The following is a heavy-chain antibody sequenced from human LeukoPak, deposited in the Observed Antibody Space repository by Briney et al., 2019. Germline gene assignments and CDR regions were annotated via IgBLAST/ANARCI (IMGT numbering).Heavy chain of an antibody. Sequence: PGGSLRLSCAASGFTFSSYSMNWVRQAPGKGLEWVSYISSSSSTIYYADSVKGRFTISRDNAKNSLYLQMNSLRAEDTAVYYCARRITMVRGAHQYHYYMDVWGKGTMVTISS. CDR1: GFTFSSYS. V-gene: IGHV3-48*01. CDR3: ARRITMVRGAHQYHYYMDV. D-gene: IGHD3-10*01. J-gene: IGHJ6*03. CDR2: ISSSSSTI.